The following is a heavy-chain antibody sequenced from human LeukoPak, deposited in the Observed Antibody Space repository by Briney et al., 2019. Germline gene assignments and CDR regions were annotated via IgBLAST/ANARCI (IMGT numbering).Heavy chain of an antibody. CDR1: GGSISSYY. Sequence: SETLSLTCTVSGGSISSYYWSWIRQPPGKGLEWIGYIYYSGSTNYNPSLKSRVTISVDTSKNQFSLELSSVTAADTAVYYFAREGWQSGYHWGAFDVWGQGTMVTISS. CDR2: IYYSGST. D-gene: IGHD5-12*01. CDR3: AREGWQSGYHWGAFDV. V-gene: IGHV4-59*01. J-gene: IGHJ3*01.